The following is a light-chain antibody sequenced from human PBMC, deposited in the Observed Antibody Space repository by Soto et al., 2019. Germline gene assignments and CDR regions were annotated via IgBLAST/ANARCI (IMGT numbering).Light chain of an antibody. J-gene: IGKJ4*01. Sequence: EPMLTQSPATLSLSPGERATLSCRASQSIDNYLAWYQQKPDQAPRLLIYGASNRATGIPARFSGSGSGTDFALTISRLEPEDFAVYYCQHRNYWLTFGGGTKVEIK. V-gene: IGKV3-11*01. CDR1: QSIDNY. CDR3: QHRNYWLT. CDR2: GAS.